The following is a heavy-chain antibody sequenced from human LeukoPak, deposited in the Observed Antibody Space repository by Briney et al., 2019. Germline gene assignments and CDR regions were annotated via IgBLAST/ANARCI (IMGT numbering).Heavy chain of an antibody. D-gene: IGHD3-3*01. Sequence: PSETLSLTCTVSGGSISSSCYYWGWIRQPPGKGLEWIGSIYYSGSTYYNPSLKSRVTISVDTSKNQFSLKLSSVTAADTAVYYCARPLGGFLEWLLPFDYWGQGTLVTVSS. J-gene: IGHJ4*02. V-gene: IGHV4-39*01. CDR1: GGSISSSCYY. CDR3: ARPLGGFLEWLLPFDY. CDR2: IYYSGST.